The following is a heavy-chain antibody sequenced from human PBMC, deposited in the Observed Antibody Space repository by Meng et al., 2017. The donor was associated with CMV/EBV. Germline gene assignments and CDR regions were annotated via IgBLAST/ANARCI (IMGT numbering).Heavy chain of an antibody. J-gene: IGHJ4*02. D-gene: IGHD3-22*01. CDR3: AKGGYYDSSGPLPSFDY. CDR2: ISGSGGST. CDR1: GFTFSSYA. Sequence: GESLKISCAASGFTFSSYAMSWVRQAPGKGLEWVSAISGSGGSTYYADSVKGRFTISRDNSKNTLYLQMNSLRAEDMAVYYCAKGGYYDSSGPLPSFDYWGQGTLVTVSS. V-gene: IGHV3-23*01.